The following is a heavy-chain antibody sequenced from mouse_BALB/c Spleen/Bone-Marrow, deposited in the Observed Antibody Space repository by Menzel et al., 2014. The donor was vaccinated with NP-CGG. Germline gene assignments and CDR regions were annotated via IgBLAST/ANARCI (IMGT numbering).Heavy chain of an antibody. J-gene: IGHJ2*01. CDR2: ISSGSSNI. CDR1: GFTFSSFG. Sequence: EVQLVESGGGLVQPGGSRKLSCAASGFTFSSFGMHWVRQAPEKGLEWVAHISSGSSNIYYEDTVKGRFTISRDNPKNTLFLQMTSLRSEDTAMYYCTRGGNWDDFDYWGQGTTLTVSS. CDR3: TRGGNWDDFDY. D-gene: IGHD4-1*01. V-gene: IGHV5-17*02.